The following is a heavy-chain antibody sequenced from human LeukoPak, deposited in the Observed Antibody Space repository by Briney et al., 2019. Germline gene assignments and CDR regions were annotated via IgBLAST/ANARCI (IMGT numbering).Heavy chain of an antibody. CDR1: GFTFSSYG. CDR2: IRYDGSNK. V-gene: IGHV3-30*02. Sequence: PGGSLRLSCAASGFTFSSYGMHWVRQAPGKGLEWVAFIRYDGSNKYYADSVKGRFTISRDNSKNTLFLQVNSLRADDTAVYYCGKDPNGDYVGAFDMWGQGTMVTVSP. D-gene: IGHD4-17*01. J-gene: IGHJ3*02. CDR3: GKDPNGDYVGAFDM.